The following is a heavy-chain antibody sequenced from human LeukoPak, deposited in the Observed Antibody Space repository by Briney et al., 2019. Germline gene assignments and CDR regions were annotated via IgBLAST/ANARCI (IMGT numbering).Heavy chain of an antibody. D-gene: IGHD4-17*01. J-gene: IGHJ6*02. CDR1: GGSISSYY. CDR3: AFGDYYYYYGMDV. CDR2: IYYSGST. V-gene: IGHV4-59*01. Sequence: SETLSLTCTVSGGSISSYYWSWIRQPPGKGLEWIGYIYYSGSTNYNPSLKSRVTISVDTSKNQFSLKLSSVTAADTTVYYCAFGDYYYYYGMDVWGQGTTVTVSS.